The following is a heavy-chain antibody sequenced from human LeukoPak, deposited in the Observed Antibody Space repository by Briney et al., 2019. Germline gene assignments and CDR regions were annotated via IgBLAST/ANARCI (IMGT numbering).Heavy chain of an antibody. J-gene: IGHJ2*01. D-gene: IGHD6-13*01. Sequence: PSETLSLTCTVSGGSISSYYWSWIRQPPGKGLEWIGYIYYSGSTNYNPSLKSRVTISVDTSKNQFSLKLSSVTAADTAVYYCARLYGAAGYWYFDLWGRGTLVRLSS. V-gene: IGHV4-59*08. CDR3: ARLYGAAGYWYFDL. CDR2: IYYSGST. CDR1: GGSISSYY.